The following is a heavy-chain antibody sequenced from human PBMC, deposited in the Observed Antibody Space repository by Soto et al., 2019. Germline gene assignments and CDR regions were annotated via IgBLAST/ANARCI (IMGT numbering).Heavy chain of an antibody. CDR2: ISGSGGST. CDR1: GFTFSSYA. D-gene: IGHD6-13*01. Sequence: GGSLRLSCAASGFTFSSYAMSWARQAPGKGLEWVSAISGSGGSTYYADSVKGRFTISRDNSKNTLYLQMNSLRAEDTAVYYCAKSGLAAAGPNWFDPWGQGTLVTVSS. J-gene: IGHJ5*02. V-gene: IGHV3-23*01. CDR3: AKSGLAAAGPNWFDP.